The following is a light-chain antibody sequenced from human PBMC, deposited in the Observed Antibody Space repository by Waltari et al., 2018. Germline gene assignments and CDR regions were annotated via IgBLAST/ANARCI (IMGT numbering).Light chain of an antibody. CDR2: CAS. CDR3: QQYGSSPPKYT. V-gene: IGKV3-20*01. CDR1: QSVSSNY. Sequence: SLSPGESATLSCSASQSVSSNYLGWYQQKPGQAPRLLIYCASNRATGVPDRFSGSGSGTAFTLTISRLEPEDFAVYYCQQYGSSPPKYTFGQGTKLEI. J-gene: IGKJ2*01.